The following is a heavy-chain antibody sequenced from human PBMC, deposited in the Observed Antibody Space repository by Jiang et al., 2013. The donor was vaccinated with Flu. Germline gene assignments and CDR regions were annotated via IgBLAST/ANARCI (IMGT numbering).Heavy chain of an antibody. D-gene: IGHD2-2*01. Sequence: GSSVKVSCKASEAPSAAMLSGWVRQAPGQGLEWMGRIIPILGIANYAQKFQGRVTITADKSTSTAYMELSSLRSEDTAVYYCARGGDIVVVPETPRWLDPWGQGTLVTVSS. V-gene: IGHV1-69*04. CDR2: IIPILGIA. CDR3: ARGGDIVVVPETPRWLDP. J-gene: IGHJ5*02. CDR1: EAPSAAML.